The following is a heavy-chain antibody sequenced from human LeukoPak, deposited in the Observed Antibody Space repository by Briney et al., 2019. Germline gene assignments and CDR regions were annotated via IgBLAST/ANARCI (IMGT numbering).Heavy chain of an antibody. D-gene: IGHD2-2*01. V-gene: IGHV3-7*01. CDR3: ARGFKGIDIVVVPAALYSYYMDV. CDR1: GFTFSSYW. CDR2: IKQDGSEK. Sequence: GGSLRLSCAASGFTFSSYWMSWVRQAPGKGLEWVANIKQDGSEKYYVDSVKGRFTISRDNAKNSLYLQMNSLRAEDTAVYYCARGFKGIDIVVVPAALYSYYMDVWGKGTTVTVSS. J-gene: IGHJ6*03.